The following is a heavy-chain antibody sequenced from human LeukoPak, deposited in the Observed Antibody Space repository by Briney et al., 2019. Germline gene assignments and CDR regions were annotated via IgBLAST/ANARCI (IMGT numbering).Heavy chain of an antibody. CDR3: ARWGIVGHDAFDL. D-gene: IGHD1-26*01. V-gene: IGHV3-33*01. CDR1: GFTFSRYG. Sequence: PGRSLRLSCAGSGFTFSRYGIHWVRQAPGKGLEWVALTRYDGSDHWYGDPAKGRFTISRDNSKDTVYLQMDSLRDEDTAVYFCARWGIVGHDAFDLWGQGTMVTVSS. CDR2: TRYDGSDH. J-gene: IGHJ3*01.